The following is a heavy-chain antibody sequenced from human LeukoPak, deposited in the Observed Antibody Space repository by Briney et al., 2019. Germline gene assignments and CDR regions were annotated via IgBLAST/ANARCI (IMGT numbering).Heavy chain of an antibody. CDR3: ARESPSSTSCYIDH. J-gene: IGHJ4*02. CDR1: GGSISSYY. D-gene: IGHD2-2*02. Sequence: PETLSLTCTVSGGSISSYYWSWIRQPPGKGLEWIGYIYYSGSTNYNPSLKSRVTISVDRSKNQFSLKLSSVTAADTAVYYCARESPSSTSCYIDHWGQGTLVTVSS. CDR2: IYYSGST. V-gene: IGHV4-59*12.